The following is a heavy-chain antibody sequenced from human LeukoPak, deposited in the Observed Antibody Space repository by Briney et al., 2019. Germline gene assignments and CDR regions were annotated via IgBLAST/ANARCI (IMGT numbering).Heavy chain of an antibody. CDR2: INPNSGGT. J-gene: IGHJ4*02. CDR1: GYTFTGYY. D-gene: IGHD3-10*01. CDR3: ARDHNRIYYYGSGSTEFDY. Sequence: ASVKVSCEASGYTFTGYYMHWVRQAPGQGLEWMGWINPNSGGTNYAQKFQGRVTMTRDTSISTAYMELSRLRSDDTAVYYCARDHNRIYYYGSGSTEFDYWGQGTLVTVSS. V-gene: IGHV1-2*02.